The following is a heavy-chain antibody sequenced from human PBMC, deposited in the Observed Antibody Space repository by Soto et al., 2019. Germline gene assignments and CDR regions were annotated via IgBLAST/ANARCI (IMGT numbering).Heavy chain of an antibody. Sequence: GGSLRLSCAASGFTFSSYGMHWVRQAPGKGLEWVAVISYDGSNKYYADSVKGRFTISRDNSKNTLYLQMNSLRAEDTAVYYCAKDGSYYYDSSGYYHDYWGQGTLVTVSS. CDR2: ISYDGSNK. CDR3: AKDGSYYYDSSGYYHDY. CDR1: GFTFSSYG. D-gene: IGHD3-22*01. J-gene: IGHJ4*02. V-gene: IGHV3-30*18.